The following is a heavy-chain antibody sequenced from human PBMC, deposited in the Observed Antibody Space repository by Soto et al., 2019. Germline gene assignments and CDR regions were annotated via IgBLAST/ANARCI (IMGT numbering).Heavy chain of an antibody. CDR3: AKGLELWFGEFPYFDY. CDR2: ISGSGGST. D-gene: IGHD3-10*01. Sequence: EVQLLESGGGLVQPGGSLRLSCAASGFTFSSYAMSWVRQAPGKGLEWVSAISGSGGSTYYADSVKGRFTISRDNSKNTLYLQMNSLRAEDTAVYYCAKGLELWFGEFPYFDYWGQGTLVTVSS. V-gene: IGHV3-23*01. J-gene: IGHJ4*02. CDR1: GFTFSSYA.